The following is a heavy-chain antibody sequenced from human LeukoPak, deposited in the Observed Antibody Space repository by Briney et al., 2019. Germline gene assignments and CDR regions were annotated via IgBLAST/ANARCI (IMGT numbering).Heavy chain of an antibody. Sequence: SEALSLTCAVYGGSFSGYYWSWIRQPPGKGLEWIGEINHSGSTNYNPSLKSRVTISVDTSKNQFSLKLSSVTAADTAVYYCARDGDSSSPPNWFDPWGQGTLVTVSS. CDR3: ARDGDSSSPPNWFDP. V-gene: IGHV4-34*01. CDR1: GGSFSGYY. J-gene: IGHJ5*02. D-gene: IGHD6-13*01. CDR2: INHSGST.